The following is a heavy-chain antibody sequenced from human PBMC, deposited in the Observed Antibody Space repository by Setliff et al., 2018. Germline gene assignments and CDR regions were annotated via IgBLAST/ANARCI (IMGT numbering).Heavy chain of an antibody. CDR3: VRSSAPQVVLAADFDF. CDR2: ISAYNGDT. CDR1: GYTFTRYG. V-gene: IGHV1-18*01. D-gene: IGHD6-19*01. J-gene: IGHJ4*02. Sequence: ASVKVSCKASGYTFTRYGINWVRQAPGQGLEWVGWISAYNGDTNYAQKFQGRVTMTTDTSTSTAYMDLKSLRSDDTAVYYCVRSSAPQVVLAADFDFWGQGTPVTVSS.